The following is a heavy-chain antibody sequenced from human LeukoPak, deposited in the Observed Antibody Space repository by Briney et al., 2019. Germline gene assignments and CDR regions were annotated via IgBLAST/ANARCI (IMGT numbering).Heavy chain of an antibody. V-gene: IGHV7-4-1*02. CDR1: GYTFTSYA. D-gene: IGHD5-12*01. CDR3: ARVYSGYDDSYYYYGMDV. J-gene: IGHJ6*02. Sequence: ASVKVSCKASGYTFTSYAMNWVRQAPGQGREWMGWINTNTGNPTYAQGFTGRFVFSLDTSVSTAYLQISSLKAEDTAVYYCARVYSGYDDSYYYYGMDVWGQGTTVTVSS. CDR2: INTNTGNP.